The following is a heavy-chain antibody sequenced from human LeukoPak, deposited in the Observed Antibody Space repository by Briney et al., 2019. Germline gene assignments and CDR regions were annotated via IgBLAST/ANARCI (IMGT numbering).Heavy chain of an antibody. V-gene: IGHV5-51*01. CDR1: GYSFSSYW. D-gene: IGHD3-16*01. CDR2: IYPGDSDS. Sequence: GESLKISCKGSGYSFSSYWIAWVRQMPGKGLEWMGIIYPGDSDSKYSRSFQGQVTTSADRSINTAYLQWSSLKASDSAMYYCARRLGGADVFDIWGQGTMVTVSS. J-gene: IGHJ3*02. CDR3: ARRLGGADVFDI.